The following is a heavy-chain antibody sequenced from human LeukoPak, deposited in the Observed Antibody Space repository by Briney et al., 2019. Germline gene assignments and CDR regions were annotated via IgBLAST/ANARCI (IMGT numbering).Heavy chain of an antibody. J-gene: IGHJ5*02. V-gene: IGHV1-8*01. CDR2: MNPNSGNT. Sequence: GASVKISCKASGYTFTSYDINWVRQATGQGLEWMGWMNPNSGNTDYAQKFQGRVAMTRNTAISTAYMELSSLTSEDTAVYYCARVPRRGDRFDPWGQGTLVTVSS. CDR1: GYTFTSYD. D-gene: IGHD2-2*01. CDR3: ARVPRRGDRFDP.